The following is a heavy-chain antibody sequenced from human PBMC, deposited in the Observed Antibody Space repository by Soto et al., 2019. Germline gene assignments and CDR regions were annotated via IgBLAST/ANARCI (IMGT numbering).Heavy chain of an antibody. Sequence: SRILSCAGAVCTFDDDSLHWVRKAPGKGLEWVSGISWNSGSIGYADSVKGRFTISRDNAKNSLYLQMNSLRAEDTAVYYCASQTTVTTRWYYFDYWGQGTLVTVSS. D-gene: IGHD4-17*01. CDR1: VCTFDDDS. CDR3: ASQTTVTTRWYYFDY. V-gene: IGHV3-9*01. CDR2: ISWNSGSI. J-gene: IGHJ4*02.